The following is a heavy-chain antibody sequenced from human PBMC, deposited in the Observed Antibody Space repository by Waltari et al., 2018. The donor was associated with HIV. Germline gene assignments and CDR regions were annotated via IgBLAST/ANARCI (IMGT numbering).Heavy chain of an antibody. CDR3: AKDFETTIYGGGFFTN. CDR1: GFAFSSFA. Sequence: EVQLLESGGGLVQPGGSLRLSCAVSGFAFSSFAMHWVRQAPGKGGGWVTGDSGKSVNILHADSVRGLLPISRHNAKQTLFLQMNSLRVEDTAVYYCAKDFETTIYGGGFFTNWGQGALVTVSS. V-gene: IGHV3-23*01. D-gene: IGHD2-21*01. CDR2: DSGKSVNI. J-gene: IGHJ4*02.